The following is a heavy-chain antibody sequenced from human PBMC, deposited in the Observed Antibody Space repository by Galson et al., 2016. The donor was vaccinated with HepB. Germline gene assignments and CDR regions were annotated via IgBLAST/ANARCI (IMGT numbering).Heavy chain of an antibody. J-gene: IGHJ3*02. D-gene: IGHD2-8*01. CDR3: ARRTNGAPFYI. CDR2: VEPGASQP. V-gene: IGHV5-51*01. Sequence: QSGADRKQQGQSLMPPGKVSRDPLTIHWSAWLREQPGHPLDGEGVVEPGASQPLDGKSFQGQVTISVDKSISTAYLQWSSLKASYTAMYYCARRTNGAPFYIWGQSAMVTVSS. CDR1: RDPLTIHW.